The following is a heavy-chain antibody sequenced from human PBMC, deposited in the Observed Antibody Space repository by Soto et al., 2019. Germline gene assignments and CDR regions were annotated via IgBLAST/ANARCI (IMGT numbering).Heavy chain of an antibody. CDR3: ARDTRYSSGWYGLADAFDI. D-gene: IGHD6-19*01. CDR1: GLTFPSDD. CDR2: MNPSGTNT. Sequence: GASVKVSCKASGLTFPSDDIIWVRQTSGQGLEWMGWMNPSGTNTGYTQKFQGRATFSWNTPTTTAYMELTSLTAADTAVYYCARDTRYSSGWYGLADAFDIWGQGTMVTVSS. J-gene: IGHJ3*02. V-gene: IGHV1-8*01.